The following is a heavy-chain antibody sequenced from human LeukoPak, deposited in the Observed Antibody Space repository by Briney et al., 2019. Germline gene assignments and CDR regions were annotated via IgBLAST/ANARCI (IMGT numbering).Heavy chain of an antibody. J-gene: IGHJ5*02. CDR1: GGSISSSSYY. Sequence: SETLSLTCTVSGGSISSSSYYWGWIRQPPGKGMEWIGSIYYSGSTYYNPSLKSRVTISVDTSKNQFSLKLSSVTAADTAVYYCARCKKNNYDSSGYHGDWFDPWGQGTLVTVSS. V-gene: IGHV4-39*01. CDR2: IYYSGST. D-gene: IGHD3-22*01. CDR3: ARCKKNNYDSSGYHGDWFDP.